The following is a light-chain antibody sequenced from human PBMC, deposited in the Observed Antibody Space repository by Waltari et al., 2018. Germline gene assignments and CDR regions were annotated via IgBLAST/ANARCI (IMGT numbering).Light chain of an antibody. Sequence: QSVLTQPPSASGTPGQRVTTPCSESRPNIGRNTETRYRQLPGPAPKLLIYSNNQRPSGVPDRFSGSKSGTSASLAISGLQSEDEADYYCASWDDSLNGLFGGGTKLTVL. CDR1: RPNIGRNT. CDR2: SNN. J-gene: IGLJ3*02. V-gene: IGLV1-44*01. CDR3: ASWDDSLNGL.